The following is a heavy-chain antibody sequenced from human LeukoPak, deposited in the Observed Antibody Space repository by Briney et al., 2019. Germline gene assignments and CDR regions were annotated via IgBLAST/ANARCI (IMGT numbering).Heavy chain of an antibody. CDR3: ARVQSIAARLQFGY. J-gene: IGHJ4*02. V-gene: IGHV1-18*01. CDR2: ISAYNGNT. Sequence: ASVKVSCKASGYTFTSYGISWVRQAPGQGLEWMGWISAYNGNTNYAQKLQGRVTMTTDTSTSTAYMELRSLRSDDTAVYYCARVQSIAARLQFGYWGQGTLVTVSS. CDR1: GYTFTSYG. D-gene: IGHD6-6*01.